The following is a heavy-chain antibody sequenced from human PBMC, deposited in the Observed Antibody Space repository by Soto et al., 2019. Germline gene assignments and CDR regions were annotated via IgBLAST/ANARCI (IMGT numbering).Heavy chain of an antibody. D-gene: IGHD1-26*01. J-gene: IGHJ1*01. CDR1: GGTFNTYT. Sequence: ASVKVSCKASGGTFNTYTFSWVRQAPGQGLEWMGSIIPILGTTHYAQSFQGRLSITADQSSTTTYMELRSLTSHDTALYYCGRIPRYSFPTSDPLDNWGQGALVTVSS. CDR2: IIPILGTT. V-gene: IGHV1-69*08. CDR3: GRIPRYSFPTSDPLDN.